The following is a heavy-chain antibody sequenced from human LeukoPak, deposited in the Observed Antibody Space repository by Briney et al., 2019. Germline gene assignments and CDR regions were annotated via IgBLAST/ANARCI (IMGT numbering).Heavy chain of an antibody. CDR1: GFTFSSYA. CDR3: ARAGYDYVWGSENYYFDC. CDR2: ISYDGSNK. V-gene: IGHV3-30*04. D-gene: IGHD3-16*01. Sequence: PGGSLRLSCAASGFTFSSYAMHWVRQAPGKGLEWVAVISYDGSNKYYADSVKGRFTISRDNSKNTLYLQMNSLRAEDTAVYYCARAGYDYVWGSENYYFDCWGQGTLVTVSS. J-gene: IGHJ4*02.